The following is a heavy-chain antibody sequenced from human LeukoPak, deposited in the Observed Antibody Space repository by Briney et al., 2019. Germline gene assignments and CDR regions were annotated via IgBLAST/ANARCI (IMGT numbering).Heavy chain of an antibody. CDR2: ISYDGSNK. V-gene: IGHV3-30*04. Sequence: GGSLRLSCVASGFTFSSYAMHWVRQAPGKGLEWVAVISYDGSNKYYADSVKGRFTISRDNSKNTLYLQMNSLRAEDTAVYYCARVEYSSFDYWGQGTLVTVSS. J-gene: IGHJ4*02. CDR3: ARVEYSSFDY. CDR1: GFTFSSYA. D-gene: IGHD6-6*01.